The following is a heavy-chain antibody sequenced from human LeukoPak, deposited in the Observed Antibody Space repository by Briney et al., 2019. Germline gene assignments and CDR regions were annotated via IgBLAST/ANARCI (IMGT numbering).Heavy chain of an antibody. J-gene: IGHJ4*02. V-gene: IGHV3-66*01. Sequence: SGGSLRLSCAASGFTVSGHYMSWVRQAPGKGLEWVSVIYGDGSTYYADSVRGRFTISRDNSKNTLYLQMNSLRAEDTAVYYCARDFLSYRSSWPRGYWGQGTLVTVSS. CDR2: IYGDGST. CDR3: ARDFLSYRSSWPRGY. CDR1: GFTVSGHY. D-gene: IGHD6-13*01.